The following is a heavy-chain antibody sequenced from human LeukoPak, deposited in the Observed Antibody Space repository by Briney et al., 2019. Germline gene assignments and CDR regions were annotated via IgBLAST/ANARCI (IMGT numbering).Heavy chain of an antibody. CDR1: GFTFSSYA. D-gene: IGHD6-19*01. Sequence: GRSLRLSCAAYGFTFSSYAMHWVRQAPGKGLEWVAVISYDGSNKYYADSVKGRFTISRDNSKNTLYLQMNSLRAEDTAVYYCARDRAGEQWLPAYYYGMDVWGQGTTVTVSS. V-gene: IGHV3-30-3*01. CDR3: ARDRAGEQWLPAYYYGMDV. J-gene: IGHJ6*02. CDR2: ISYDGSNK.